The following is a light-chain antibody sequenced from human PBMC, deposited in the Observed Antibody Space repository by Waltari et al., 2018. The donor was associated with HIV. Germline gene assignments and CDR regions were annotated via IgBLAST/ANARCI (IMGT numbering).Light chain of an antibody. Sequence: QVVLTQPPSASASLGASVKLTCTLSSGHINYVIAWHQQQPKKGPRFLMKRNSDGRHSKGYGLPDLFSGSSSGAERYLTISSLQSEDEGDYFCQTWGTGIQVFGGGTRLTVL. CDR3: QTWGTGIQV. CDR1: SGHINYV. CDR2: RNSDGRH. J-gene: IGLJ2*01. V-gene: IGLV4-69*01.